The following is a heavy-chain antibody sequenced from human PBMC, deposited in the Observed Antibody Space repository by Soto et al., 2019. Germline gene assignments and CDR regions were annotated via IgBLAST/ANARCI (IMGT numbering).Heavy chain of an antibody. J-gene: IGHJ6*02. V-gene: IGHV4-4*07. CDR1: GGSISSYY. D-gene: IGHD2-2*02. CDR2: IYTSGST. Sequence: SETLSLTCTVSGGSISSYYGSLIRQPAGKGLEWIVRIYTSGSTNYNPSLKSRVTMSVDTSNNKFSLKLSSVTAADTAVYYCARVIGGYCSSTSCYKYYYGMDVWGQGTTVTVSS. CDR3: ARVIGGYCSSTSCYKYYYGMDV.